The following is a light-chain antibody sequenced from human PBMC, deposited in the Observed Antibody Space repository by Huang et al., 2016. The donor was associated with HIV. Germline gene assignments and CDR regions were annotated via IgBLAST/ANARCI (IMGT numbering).Light chain of an antibody. CDR3: QQSYTPLLT. CDR1: QSITTY. J-gene: IGKJ3*01. CDR2: AAS. Sequence: DIQITQSPSSLSASVGDRVTITCRASQSITTYLNWYQQKSGKAPKLLIYAASSLQSGVPSRFSGSGFGTDFTLTISSLQPEDFATYYCQQSYTPLLTFGPGTKVDIK. V-gene: IGKV1-39*01.